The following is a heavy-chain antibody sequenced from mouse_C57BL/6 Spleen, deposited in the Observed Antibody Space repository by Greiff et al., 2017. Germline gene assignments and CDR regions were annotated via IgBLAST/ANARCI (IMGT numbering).Heavy chain of an antibody. D-gene: IGHD1-1*01. Sequence: EVQLQQSGPVLVKPGASVKMSCKASGYTFTDYYMNWVKQSHGKSLEWIGVINPYNGGTSYNQKFKGKATLTVDKSSSTAYMELNSLTSEDSAVYYCARQGTTVVAPDYWGQGTTLTVSS. CDR2: INPYNGGT. CDR1: GYTFTDYY. V-gene: IGHV1-19*01. CDR3: ARQGTTVVAPDY. J-gene: IGHJ2*01.